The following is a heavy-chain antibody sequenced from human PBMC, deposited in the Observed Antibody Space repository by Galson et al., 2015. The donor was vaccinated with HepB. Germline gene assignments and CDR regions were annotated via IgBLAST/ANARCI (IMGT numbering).Heavy chain of an antibody. CDR1: GYTFTSYA. V-gene: IGHV1-3*01. Sequence: SVKVSCKASGYTFTSYAMHWVRQAPGQRLEWMGWINAGNGNTKYSQKFQGRVTITRDTSASTAYMELSSLRSEDTAVYYCARGRYCSSTSCYRNPAFDIWGQGTMVTVSS. CDR3: ARGRYCSSTSCYRNPAFDI. D-gene: IGHD2-2*02. CDR2: INAGNGNT. J-gene: IGHJ3*02.